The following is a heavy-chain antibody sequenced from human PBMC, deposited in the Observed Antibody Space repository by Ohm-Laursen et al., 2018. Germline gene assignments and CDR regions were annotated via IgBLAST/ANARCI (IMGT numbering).Heavy chain of an antibody. J-gene: IGHJ4*02. Sequence: SLRLSCAASGFTFSAYAMLWVRQAPGKGLEWVSVITGGGELTYYADSVEGRFTTSRDNAKNSLYLQMNSLRAEDTAVYYCARAGSYHEYWGQGTLVTVSS. CDR3: ARAGSYHEY. CDR1: GFTFSAYA. V-gene: IGHV3-23*01. CDR2: ITGGGELT. D-gene: IGHD1-26*01.